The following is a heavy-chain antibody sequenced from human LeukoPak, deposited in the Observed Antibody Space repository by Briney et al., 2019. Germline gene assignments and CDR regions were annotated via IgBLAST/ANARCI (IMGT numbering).Heavy chain of an antibody. CDR1: GFTFSSYA. V-gene: IGHV3-23*01. CDR2: ISGSGGST. D-gene: IGHD3-10*01. J-gene: IGHJ4*02. Sequence: GGSLRLSCAASGFTFSSYAMSWVRQAPGKGLEWVSAISGSGGSTYYVYSVKGLFTISRDNFKNTLYLQMDSLRPEDTAVYSCARARPNTGFDFDYWGRGTLVTVSS. CDR3: ARARPNTGFDFDY.